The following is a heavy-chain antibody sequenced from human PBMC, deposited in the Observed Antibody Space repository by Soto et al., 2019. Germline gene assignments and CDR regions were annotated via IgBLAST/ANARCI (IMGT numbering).Heavy chain of an antibody. CDR2: INPSGGST. Sequence: QVQLVQSGAEVKKPGASVKVSCKASGYTFTSYYMHWVRQAPGQGLEWMGIINPSGGSTSYAQKFQGRVTMTRDTSTSTVYMALSSLRSEDTAVYYCARDPGRMRWFDPWGQGTLVTVSS. J-gene: IGHJ5*02. CDR1: GYTFTSYY. CDR3: ARDPGRMRWFDP. V-gene: IGHV1-46*01.